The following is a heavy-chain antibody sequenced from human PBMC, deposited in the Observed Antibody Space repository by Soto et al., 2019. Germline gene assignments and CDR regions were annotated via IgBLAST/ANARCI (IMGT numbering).Heavy chain of an antibody. CDR3: ARTSVSNYNWFDP. V-gene: IGHV1-18*01. CDR1: GYTFTDYD. Sequence: QGKLVQSGAEVKKPGASVKVSCKASGYTFTDYDISWVRQAPGQGLEWMGWISVDNGNTKYVESLQGRATMTTDTSASTAYLEVRSLRSDVTAVYYGARTSVSNYNWFDPWGEGTLVAVTS. J-gene: IGHJ5*02. CDR2: ISVDNGNT. D-gene: IGHD4-4*01.